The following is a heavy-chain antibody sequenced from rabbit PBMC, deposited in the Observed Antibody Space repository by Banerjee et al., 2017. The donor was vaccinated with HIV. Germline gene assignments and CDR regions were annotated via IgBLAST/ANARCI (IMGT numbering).Heavy chain of an antibody. V-gene: IGHV1S40*01. CDR2: VSADVPFTT. J-gene: IGHJ6*01. D-gene: IGHD8-1*01. Sequence: QSLEESGGDLVKPGASLTLTCKASGFSFTYIDYLCWVRQPPGKGPEWIACVSADVPFTTYYASWAKGRFTISKTSSTTVTLQMTSLTAADTATYFCARDSGTSFSSYSMDLWGPGTLVTVS. CDR3: ARDSGTSFSSYSMDL. CDR1: GFSFTYIDY.